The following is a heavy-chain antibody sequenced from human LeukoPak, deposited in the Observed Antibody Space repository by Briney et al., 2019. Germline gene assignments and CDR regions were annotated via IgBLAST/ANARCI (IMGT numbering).Heavy chain of an antibody. CDR3: AVGRDGGSSWYYYYYYMDV. CDR1: GFTFSSYE. J-gene: IGHJ6*03. D-gene: IGHD6-13*01. CDR2: ISSSGSTR. V-gene: IGHV3-48*03. Sequence: GGSLRPSCAGSGFTFSSYEMNWVRQAPGKGLEWVSYISSSGSTRYYADSVKGRFTVSRDNAKNSLYLQMNSLRAEDTAVYYCAVGRDGGSSWYYYYYYMDVWGKGTTVTISS.